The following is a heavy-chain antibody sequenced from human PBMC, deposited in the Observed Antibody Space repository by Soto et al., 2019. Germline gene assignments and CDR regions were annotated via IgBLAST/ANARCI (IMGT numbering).Heavy chain of an antibody. J-gene: IGHJ3*02. V-gene: IGHV1-46*01. Sequence: GASVKVSCKASGYTFTSYYMHWVRQAPGQGLEWMGIINPSGGSTSYAQKFQGRVTMTRDTSTSTVYMELSSLRSEDTAVYYCARHFFPNTYYALRSAFDIWSQGTMVTV. CDR3: ARHFFPNTYYALRSAFDI. CDR1: GYTFTSYY. CDR2: INPSGGST. D-gene: IGHD3-3*01.